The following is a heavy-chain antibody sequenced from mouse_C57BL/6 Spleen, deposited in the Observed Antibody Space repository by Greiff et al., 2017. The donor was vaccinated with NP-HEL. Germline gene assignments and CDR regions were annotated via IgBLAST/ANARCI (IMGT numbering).Heavy chain of an antibody. CDR1: GYAFSSYW. J-gene: IGHJ4*01. CDR2: IYPGDGDT. V-gene: IGHV1-80*01. CDR3: AGPYSSGYVGARDD. D-gene: IGHD3-2*02. Sequence: QVQLQQSGAELVKPGASVKLSCKASGYAFSSYWMNWVKQRPGKGLEWIGQIYPGDGDTNYNGKFKGKATLTADKSSSTASLQLSSLTSEDDVVYCCAGPYSSGYVGARDDWGEGTSVTVSS.